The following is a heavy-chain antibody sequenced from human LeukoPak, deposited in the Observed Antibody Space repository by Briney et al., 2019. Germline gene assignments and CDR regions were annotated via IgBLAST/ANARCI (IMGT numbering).Heavy chain of an antibody. CDR2: IIPIFGTA. CDR1: GYTFTSYA. J-gene: IGHJ4*02. CDR3: ASYDSSGYYVGGEGNANFDY. V-gene: IGHV1-69*13. Sequence: ASVKVSCKASGYTFTSYAISWVRQAPGQGLEWMGGIIPIFGTANYAQKFQGRVTITADESTSTAYMELSSLRSEDTAVYYCASYDSSGYYVGGEGNANFDYWGQGTLVTVSS. D-gene: IGHD3-22*01.